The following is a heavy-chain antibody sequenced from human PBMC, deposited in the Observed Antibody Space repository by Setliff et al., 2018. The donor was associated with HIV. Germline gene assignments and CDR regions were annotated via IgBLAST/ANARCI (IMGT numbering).Heavy chain of an antibody. CDR1: GGSISSSHYY. J-gene: IGHJ3*02. Sequence: PSETLSLTCKVSGGSISSSHYYWGWIRQPPGKGLEWIGNIYYSGSTFYNPSLKSRVTISVDTSKNQFSLRLSSLTAADTAVFCCARLGYGGNSGTLAFLIWGQGKLVTFSS. V-gene: IGHV4-39*01. CDR3: ARLGYGGNSGTLAFLI. CDR2: IYYSGST. D-gene: IGHD4-17*01.